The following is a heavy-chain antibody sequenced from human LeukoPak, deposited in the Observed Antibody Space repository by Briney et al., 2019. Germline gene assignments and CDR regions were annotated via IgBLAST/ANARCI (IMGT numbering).Heavy chain of an antibody. CDR3: ASTYGSGVNDAFDF. J-gene: IGHJ3*01. V-gene: IGHV3-21*01. D-gene: IGHD3-10*01. Sequence: GGSLRLSCAASGFTFRNYDMNWVRQAPGKGLEWVASIDSDSTYRHYADSVKGRFSISRDNAKNSLYLQLNSLRAEDTAVYYCASTYGSGVNDAFDFWGQGTMVTVSS. CDR2: IDSDSTYR. CDR1: GFTFRNYD.